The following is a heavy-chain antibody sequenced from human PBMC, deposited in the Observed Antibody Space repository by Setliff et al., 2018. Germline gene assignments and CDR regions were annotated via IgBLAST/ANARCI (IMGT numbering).Heavy chain of an antibody. J-gene: IGHJ1*01. CDR1: GATFSGYS. CDR3: ARDHGELGQERRTHFYRH. V-gene: IGHV3-48*01. Sequence: GGSLRLSCAAPGATFSGYSMNWVRQAPGKGLEWISYISSSNSGMYYADSVKGRFTISRDSAKNSVYLQMNSLRAEDTAVYYCARDHGELGQERRTHFYRHWGQGTLGTVSS. CDR2: ISSSNSGM. D-gene: IGHD1-1*01.